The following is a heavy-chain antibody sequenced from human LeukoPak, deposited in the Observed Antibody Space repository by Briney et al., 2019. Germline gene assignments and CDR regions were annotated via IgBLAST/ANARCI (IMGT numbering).Heavy chain of an antibody. CDR2: INPNSGGT. J-gene: IGHJ4*02. Sequence: ASVTVSCKASGYTFTGYYMHWVRQAPGQGLEWMGWINPNSGGTNYAQKFQGRVTMTRDTSISTAYMELSRLRSDDTAVYYCARVPSSLLTFDYWGQGTLVTVSS. D-gene: IGHD1-26*01. CDR3: ARVPSSLLTFDY. CDR1: GYTFTGYY. V-gene: IGHV1-2*02.